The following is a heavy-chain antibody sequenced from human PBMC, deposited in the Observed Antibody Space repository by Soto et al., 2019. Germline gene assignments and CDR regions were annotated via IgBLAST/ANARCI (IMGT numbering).Heavy chain of an antibody. CDR3: ASGQAVAGTPPYYYGMDV. CDR1: GGTFSSYA. J-gene: IGHJ6*04. CDR2: IIPIFGTA. Sequence: ASVKVSCKPSGGTFSSYAISWVRQAPGQGLEWMGGIIPIFGTANYAQKFQGRVTITADESTSTAYMELSSLRSEDTAVYYCASGQAVAGTPPYYYGMDVRGKGTTLTTSS. V-gene: IGHV1-69*13. D-gene: IGHD6-19*01.